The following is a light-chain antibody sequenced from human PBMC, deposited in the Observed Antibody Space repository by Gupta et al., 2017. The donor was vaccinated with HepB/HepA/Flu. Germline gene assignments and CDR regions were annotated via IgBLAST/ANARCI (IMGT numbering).Light chain of an antibody. V-gene: IGKV1-12*01. CDR2: AAS. J-gene: IGKJ3*01. CDR3: WQAHNFPFT. Sequence: DIQMTQSPSSVSASVGDRVTITCRASEDIRNWLAWYQVKPGKAPNLLITAASRWQSGVPSRFSGSGSGTDFTLTGSSRQPEDFAIYSWQAHNFPFTFGPGTKVDIK. CDR1: EDIRNW.